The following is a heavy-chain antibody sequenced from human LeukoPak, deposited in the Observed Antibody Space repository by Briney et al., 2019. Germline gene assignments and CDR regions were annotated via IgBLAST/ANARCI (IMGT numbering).Heavy chain of an antibody. V-gene: IGHV4-59*08. Sequence: SETLSLTCTVSGGSISSCYWSWIRQPPGKGLEWIGYIYYSGSTNYNPSLKSRVTISVDTSKNQFSLKLSSVTAADTAVYYCARQGLVPNAPMYNWFDPWGQGTLVTVSS. CDR1: GGSISSCY. J-gene: IGHJ5*02. CDR3: ARQGLVPNAPMYNWFDP. CDR2: IYYSGST. D-gene: IGHD2-8*02.